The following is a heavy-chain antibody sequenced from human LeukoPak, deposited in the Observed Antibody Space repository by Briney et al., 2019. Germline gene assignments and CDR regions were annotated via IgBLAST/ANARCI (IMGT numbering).Heavy chain of an antibody. V-gene: IGHV3-23*01. Sequence: QPGGSLRLSCAASGFTFSSYAMTWVRQAPGKGLEWVSGISGSDGRTYYANSVKGRFTISRDNSKNTLYLHMNSLRAEDTAVYYCAKDYISAWYLWDSWGQGTLVTVSS. D-gene: IGHD6-19*01. CDR1: GFTFSSYA. CDR3: AKDYISAWYLWDS. CDR2: ISGSDGRT. J-gene: IGHJ4*02.